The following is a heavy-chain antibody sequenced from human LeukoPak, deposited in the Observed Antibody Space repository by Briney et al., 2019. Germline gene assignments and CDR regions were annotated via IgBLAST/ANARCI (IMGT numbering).Heavy chain of an antibody. J-gene: IGHJ4*02. V-gene: IGHV1-18*04. Sequence: ASVKVSCKASGYTFTGYYMHWVRQAPGQGLEWMGWISAYNGNTNYAQKLQGRVTMTTDTSTSTAYMELRSLRFDDTAVYYCARDQSSSWYWYYFDYWGQGTLVTVSS. CDR2: ISAYNGNT. D-gene: IGHD6-13*01. CDR3: ARDQSSSWYWYYFDY. CDR1: GYTFTGYY.